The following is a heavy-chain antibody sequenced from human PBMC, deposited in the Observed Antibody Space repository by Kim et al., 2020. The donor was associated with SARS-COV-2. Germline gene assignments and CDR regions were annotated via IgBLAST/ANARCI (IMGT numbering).Heavy chain of an antibody. J-gene: IGHJ6*02. CDR3: VRDWYYSMDV. CDR1: GFTFRSYW. V-gene: IGHV3-74*01. CDR2: INNDGSTT. Sequence: GGSLRLSCAASGFTFRSYWMHWVRQVPGKGLVWVSRINNDGSTTTYADSVKGRFTISRDNAKNTVYLQMNSLRAEDTAVYYCVRDWYYSMDVWGQGTTVTVSS.